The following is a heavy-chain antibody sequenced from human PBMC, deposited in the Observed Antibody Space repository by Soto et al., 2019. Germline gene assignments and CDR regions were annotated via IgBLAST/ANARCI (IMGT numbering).Heavy chain of an antibody. J-gene: IGHJ3*02. CDR3: AADVGEADTQDALDI. D-gene: IGHD1-26*01. V-gene: IGHV1-58*02. CDR1: GFTFTSSA. Sequence: SVKVSCKASGFTFTSSAMQWVRQARGQRLEWIGWIVVGSGNTNYAQKFQERVTITRDMSTSTAYMELSSLRSEDTAVYYCAADVGEADTQDALDIWGQGTMDTVSS. CDR2: IVVGSGNT.